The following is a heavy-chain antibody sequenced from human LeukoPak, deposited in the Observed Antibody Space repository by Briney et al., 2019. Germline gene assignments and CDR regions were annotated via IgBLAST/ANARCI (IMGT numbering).Heavy chain of an antibody. J-gene: IGHJ4*02. CDR3: ARDRPGTSSLDY. V-gene: IGHV4-34*01. CDR1: GGSFSGYY. D-gene: IGHD6-13*01. CDR2: INHSGST. Sequence: SETLSLTCAVYGGSFSGYYWSWIRQPPGKGLEWIGEINHSGSTNYNPSLKSRVTISVDTSKNQFSLKLSSVTAADTAVYYCARDRPGTSSLDYWGQGTLVTVSS.